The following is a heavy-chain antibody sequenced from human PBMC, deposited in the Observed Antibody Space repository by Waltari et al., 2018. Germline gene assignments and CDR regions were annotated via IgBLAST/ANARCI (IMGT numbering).Heavy chain of an antibody. CDR3: ARELELLGAFDI. Sequence: QVQLQESGPGLVKPSETLSLTCTVSGGSISSYYWSWIRQPPGKGLEWIGYIYYSGSTNYNPSVKSRVTISVDTSKTQFSLKLSSVTAADTAVYYCARELELLGAFDIWGQGTMVTVSS. CDR2: IYYSGST. V-gene: IGHV4-59*01. D-gene: IGHD1-26*01. CDR1: GGSISSYY. J-gene: IGHJ3*02.